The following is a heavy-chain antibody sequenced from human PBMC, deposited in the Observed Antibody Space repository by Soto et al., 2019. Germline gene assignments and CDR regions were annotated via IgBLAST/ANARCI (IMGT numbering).Heavy chain of an antibody. CDR3: AAGDFDY. CDR1: GGTFSSYT. V-gene: IGHV1-69*02. Sequence: QVQLVQSGAEVKKPGSAVKVSCQASGGTFSSYTISWVRQAPGQGPEWMGRIIPNFGVAHHAQKFQGRVTITADKSTSTAYMELSSLRSEDTAVYYCAAGDFDYWGQGTLVTVSS. D-gene: IGHD6-13*01. J-gene: IGHJ4*02. CDR2: IIPNFGVA.